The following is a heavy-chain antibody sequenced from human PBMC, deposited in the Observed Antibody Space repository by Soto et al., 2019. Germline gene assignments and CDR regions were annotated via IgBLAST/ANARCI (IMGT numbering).Heavy chain of an antibody. CDR3: AKDKDDFWSGYYRYYYGMDV. CDR1: GFTFSSYG. V-gene: IGHV3-30*18. D-gene: IGHD3-3*01. J-gene: IGHJ6*02. CDR2: ISYDGSNK. Sequence: GGSLRLSCAASGFTFSSYGMHWVRQAPGKGLEWVAVISYDGSNKYYADSVKGRFTISRDNSKNTLYLQMNSLRAEDTAVYYCAKDKDDFWSGYYRYYYGMDVWGQGTTVTVSS.